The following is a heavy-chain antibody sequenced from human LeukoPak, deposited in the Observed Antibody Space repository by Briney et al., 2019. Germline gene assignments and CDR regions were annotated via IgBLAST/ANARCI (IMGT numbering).Heavy chain of an antibody. Sequence: SETLSLTCAVYGGSFSGYYWSWIRQPPGKGLEWIGEINHSGGTNYNPSLKSRVTISVDTSKNQFSLKLSSVTAADTAVYYCARVSGYSYGYYFDYWGQGTLVTVSS. CDR2: INHSGGT. CDR1: GGSFSGYY. CDR3: ARVSGYSYGYYFDY. V-gene: IGHV4-34*01. J-gene: IGHJ4*02. D-gene: IGHD5-18*01.